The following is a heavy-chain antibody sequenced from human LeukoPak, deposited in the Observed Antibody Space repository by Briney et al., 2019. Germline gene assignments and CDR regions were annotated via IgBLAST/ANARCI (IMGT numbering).Heavy chain of an antibody. D-gene: IGHD2-8*01. V-gene: IGHV3-11*03. Sequence: GGSLRLSCAASGFTFSDYHMSWIRQAPGKGLECVAYITTSSLYTDYADSVKGRFTISRDDARNSLFLQMNSLRAEDTAVYYCAKSAFCSSGVCCHLDYWGQGTLVTVSS. CDR1: GFTFSDYH. J-gene: IGHJ4*02. CDR3: AKSAFCSSGVCCHLDY. CDR2: ITTSSLYT.